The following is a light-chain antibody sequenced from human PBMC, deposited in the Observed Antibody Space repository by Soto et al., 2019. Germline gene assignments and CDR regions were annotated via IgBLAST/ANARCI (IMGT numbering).Light chain of an antibody. Sequence: QSALTQPASVSGSPGQSITFSCTGTSSDVGSYNFFSWYQHHPGKAPKLLIYEGSKRPSGVSNRFSASKSGNTASLTISGLQAEDEADYYCCSYVGIAIFGGGTKLT. J-gene: IGLJ2*01. V-gene: IGLV2-23*01. CDR2: EGS. CDR1: SSDVGSYNF. CDR3: CSYVGIAI.